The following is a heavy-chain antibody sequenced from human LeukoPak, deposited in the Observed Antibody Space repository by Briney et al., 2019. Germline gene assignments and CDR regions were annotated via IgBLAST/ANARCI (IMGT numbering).Heavy chain of an antibody. Sequence: GGSLRLSCAASGFTVSSNYMSWVRQAPGKGLEWVSVIYSGGSTYYADSVKGRFTISRDNSKNTLYLQMNSLRAEDTAVYYCAKDVFTMVRGVLEYWGQGTLVTVSS. J-gene: IGHJ4*02. CDR3: AKDVFTMVRGVLEY. V-gene: IGHV3-53*01. CDR1: GFTVSSNY. CDR2: IYSGGST. D-gene: IGHD3-10*01.